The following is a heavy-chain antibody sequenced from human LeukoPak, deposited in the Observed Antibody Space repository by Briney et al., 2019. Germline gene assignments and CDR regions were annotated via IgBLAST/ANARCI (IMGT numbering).Heavy chain of an antibody. V-gene: IGHV3-21*01. CDR1: GFTFSSYS. CDR2: ISSSSSYI. J-gene: IGHJ5*02. CDR3: AKEKRSLEQQLFFGTDKGNPWFDP. Sequence: GGSLRLSCAASGFTFSSYSMNWVRQAPGKGLEWVSSISSSSSYIYYADSVKGRFTISRDNAKNSLYLQMNSLRAEDTAVYYCAKEKRSLEQQLFFGTDKGNPWFDPWGQGTLVTVSS. D-gene: IGHD6-13*01.